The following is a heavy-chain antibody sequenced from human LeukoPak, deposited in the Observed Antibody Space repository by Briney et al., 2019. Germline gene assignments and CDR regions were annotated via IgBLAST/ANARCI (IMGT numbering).Heavy chain of an antibody. CDR3: AQGDTAMYFDY. D-gene: IGHD5-18*01. Sequence: GGSLRLSCAASGFTFSSYWMHWVRQAPGKGLVWVSRINSDGSSTSYADSVKGRFTISRDNAKNTLYLQMNSLRAEDTAVYYCAQGDTAMYFDYWGQGTLVTVSS. CDR2: INSDGSST. CDR1: GFTFSSYW. V-gene: IGHV3-74*01. J-gene: IGHJ4*02.